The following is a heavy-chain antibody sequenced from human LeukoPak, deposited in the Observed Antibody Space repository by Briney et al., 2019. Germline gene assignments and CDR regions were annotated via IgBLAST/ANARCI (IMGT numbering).Heavy chain of an antibody. J-gene: IGHJ3*02. CDR1: EDSFTNYW. V-gene: IGHV5-51*01. D-gene: IGHD3-22*01. CDR3: ARQYYYDSSGYSDAFDI. Sequence: GESLKISCKGSEDSFTNYWIGWVRQMPGKGLECMGIIYPGDSDTRYSPSFQGQVTISADKSSSTAYLQWSSLKASDTAMYYCARQYYYDSSGYSDAFDIWGQGTMVTVSS. CDR2: IYPGDSDT.